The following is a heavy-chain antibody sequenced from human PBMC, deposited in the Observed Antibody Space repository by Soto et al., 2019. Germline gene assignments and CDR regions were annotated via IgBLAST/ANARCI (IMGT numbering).Heavy chain of an antibody. CDR1: GYTFTSYA. Sequence: QVQLVQSGAEEKKPGASVKVSCKASGYTFTSYAMHWVRQAPGQRLEWMGWINAGNGNTKYSQKFQGRVTITRDTSASTAYMDRSSLRFEDTAVYYCARSSGYYVIEHYWGQGTLVTVSS. CDR2: INAGNGNT. D-gene: IGHD3-22*01. CDR3: ARSSGYYVIEHY. V-gene: IGHV1-3*05. J-gene: IGHJ4*02.